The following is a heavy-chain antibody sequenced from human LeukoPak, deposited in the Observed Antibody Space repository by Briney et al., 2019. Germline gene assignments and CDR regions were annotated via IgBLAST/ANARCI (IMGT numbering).Heavy chain of an antibody. D-gene: IGHD4-17*01. CDR2: ISPYTHNI. V-gene: IGHV1-18*01. J-gene: IGHJ4*02. CDR3: ARDTQSYGYYVGVIGL. Sequence: ASVKVSCKTSGFTFTTYYIHWVRQAPGQGLEWMGWISPYTHNINYAQNLQGRVTMTTDISTSTAYLEVRSLRSDDTAVYYCARDTQSYGYYVGVIGLWGQGTLVTVSS. CDR1: GFTFTTYY.